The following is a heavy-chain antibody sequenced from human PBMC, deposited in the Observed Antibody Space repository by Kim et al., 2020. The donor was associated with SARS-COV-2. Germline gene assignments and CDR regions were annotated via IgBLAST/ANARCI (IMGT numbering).Heavy chain of an antibody. CDR3: ARRIPPYNWFDP. V-gene: IGHV5-51*01. J-gene: IGHJ5*02. D-gene: IGHD2-21*01. Sequence: YSPSFQGQVTSSADKSISTAYLQWSSLKASDTAMYYCARRIPPYNWFDPWGQGTLVTVSS.